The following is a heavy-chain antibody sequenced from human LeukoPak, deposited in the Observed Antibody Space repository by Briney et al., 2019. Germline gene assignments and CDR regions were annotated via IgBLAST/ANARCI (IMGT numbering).Heavy chain of an antibody. CDR2: IRNSGGTT. V-gene: IGHV3-23*01. CDR3: ARSSSSSFDY. CDR1: GFTLTTYD. Sequence: GGSLRLSCAASGFTLTTYDMSWVRQTPGKQLEWVSTIRNSGGTTYYADSVKGRFTVSRDNSKKTLYLQMNTLSVEDTALYYCARSSSSSFDYWGQGTLVTVSS. J-gene: IGHJ4*02. D-gene: IGHD6-13*01.